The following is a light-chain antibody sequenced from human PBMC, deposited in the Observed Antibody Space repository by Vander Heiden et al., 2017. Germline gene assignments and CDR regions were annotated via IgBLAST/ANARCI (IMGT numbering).Light chain of an antibody. CDR2: IDN. V-gene: IGLV1-44*01. CDR1: SSNIGSNS. J-gene: IGLJ1*01. CDR3: ATWEDNLNGLYV. Sequence: QSVLTQPPSASGTPGPRVTVPCSGSSSNIGSNSVSWYQRLPGTAPKLLIYIDNQRHSGVPDRFSGSKSGTSASLAISGLQSEDEAEYCCATWEDNLNGLYVFGTGTKVTVL.